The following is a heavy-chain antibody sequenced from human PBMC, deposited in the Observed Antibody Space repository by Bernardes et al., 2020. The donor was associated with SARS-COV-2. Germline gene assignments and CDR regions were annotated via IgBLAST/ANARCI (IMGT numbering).Heavy chain of an antibody. Sequence: GGSLRLSCVASGFTSGKFYMNWVRQAPGKGLVWVSRIDSDGSDTYYAESVKGRFTISRDNTKNTLYLQMNSLGADDTAVYYCAREALNYEAIDIWGQGTVVTVSP. D-gene: IGHD1-7*01. CDR1: GFTSGKFY. J-gene: IGHJ3*02. CDR3: AREALNYEAIDI. V-gene: IGHV3-74*01. CDR2: IDSDGSDT.